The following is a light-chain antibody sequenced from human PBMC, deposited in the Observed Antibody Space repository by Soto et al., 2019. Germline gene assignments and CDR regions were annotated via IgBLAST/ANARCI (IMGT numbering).Light chain of an antibody. CDR2: GAS. CDR1: QYIGSN. Sequence: EIVITQSPATLSVSPGERATLSCRASQYIGSNLAWYQQKPGQAPRLLIYGASTRATGIPARFSGSGSGTDFTLTISSLQSEDLAVYYCQQRSNWPRTFGQGTKVDIK. J-gene: IGKJ1*01. V-gene: IGKV3-15*01. CDR3: QQRSNWPRT.